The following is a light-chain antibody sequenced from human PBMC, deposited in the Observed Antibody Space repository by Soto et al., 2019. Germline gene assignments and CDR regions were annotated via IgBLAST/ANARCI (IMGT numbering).Light chain of an antibody. Sequence: VMTQAPATLSVSPGERVTLSCRASQTINNNVAWYQLKDGQVPRLLIYGASTRAADVPARFSGGGSGTEFTLTISSLQSEDVAEYHCQQYNNWAQTFVQGTKVEIK. CDR1: QTINNN. CDR2: GAS. J-gene: IGKJ1*01. CDR3: QQYNNWAQT. V-gene: IGKV3-15*01.